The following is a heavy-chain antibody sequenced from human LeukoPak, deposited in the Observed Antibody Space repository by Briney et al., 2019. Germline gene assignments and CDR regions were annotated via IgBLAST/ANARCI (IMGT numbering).Heavy chain of an antibody. V-gene: IGHV4-59*01. CDR2: IYYSGST. CDR1: GDSISSFY. J-gene: IGHJ4*02. Sequence: SETLSLTCTVSGDSISSFYWSWIRQPPGKGLEWIGYIYYSGSTDYNPSLRSRVTISLDTSKNQFSLILSSVTAADTAMYYCARFLYGSGNDYWGQGTLVTVSS. CDR3: ARFLYGSGNDY. D-gene: IGHD3-10*01.